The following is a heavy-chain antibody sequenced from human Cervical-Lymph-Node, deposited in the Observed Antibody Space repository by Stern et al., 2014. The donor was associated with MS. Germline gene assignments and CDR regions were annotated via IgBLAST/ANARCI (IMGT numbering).Heavy chain of an antibody. V-gene: IGHV1-46*03. J-gene: IGHJ2*01. CDR3: GRASNSWSHRLAYIDL. CDR2: INPSGGST. D-gene: IGHD1-26*01. CDR1: GYTFTNYY. Sequence: QVQLLQPGAEVKKPGASVKVSCKASGYTFTNYYIHWVRQAPGQGPEWMGIINPSGGSTGYAQKFQDRVTMTRDTSTSTVYMELSSLRSEDTAVYYCGRASNSWSHRLAYIDLWGRGTLVTVSS.